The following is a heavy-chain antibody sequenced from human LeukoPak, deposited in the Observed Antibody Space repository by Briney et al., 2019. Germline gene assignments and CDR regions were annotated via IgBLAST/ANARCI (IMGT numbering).Heavy chain of an antibody. CDR2: ISSSSSTI. V-gene: IGHV3-48*01. J-gene: IGHJ3*02. D-gene: IGHD1-7*01. CDR1: GFTFSSYS. Sequence: GGSLRLSCAASGFTFSSYSMNWVRQAPGKGLEWVSYISSSSSTIYYADSVKGRFTISRDNAKNSLYLQMNSLRAEDTAVYYCARSTTTAPYAFDIWGQGTMVTVSS. CDR3: ARSTTTAPYAFDI.